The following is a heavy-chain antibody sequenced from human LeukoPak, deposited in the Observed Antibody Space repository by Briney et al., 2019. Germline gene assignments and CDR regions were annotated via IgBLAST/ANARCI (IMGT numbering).Heavy chain of an antibody. Sequence: SVKVSCKASGGTFSSYAISWVRQAPGQGLEWMGRIIPIFGTANYAQKFQGRGTITTDESTSTAYMELSSLRAEDTAVYYCARDLTKYWYFDLWGRGTLVTVSS. J-gene: IGHJ2*01. V-gene: IGHV1-69*05. D-gene: IGHD1-14*01. CDR2: IIPIFGTA. CDR1: GGTFSSYA. CDR3: ARDLTKYWYFDL.